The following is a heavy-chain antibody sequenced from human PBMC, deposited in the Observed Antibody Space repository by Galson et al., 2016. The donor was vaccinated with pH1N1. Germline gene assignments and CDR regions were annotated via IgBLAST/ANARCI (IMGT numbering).Heavy chain of an antibody. Sequence: SLRLSCAASGFIFTNYWMHWVRQAPGRGLVWVARVNNDGSSTNYADSVKGRFTLSRDNAKNTVFLEMSSLRAEDTGAYYCVRGRYCSGGSCYSPTAEYFQHWG. CDR3: VRGRYCSGGSCYSPTAEYFQH. D-gene: IGHD2-15*01. J-gene: IGHJ1*01. CDR1: GFIFTNYW. CDR2: VNNDGSST. V-gene: IGHV3-74*01.